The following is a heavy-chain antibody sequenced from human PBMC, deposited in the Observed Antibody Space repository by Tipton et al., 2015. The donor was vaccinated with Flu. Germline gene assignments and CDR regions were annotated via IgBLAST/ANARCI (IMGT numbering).Heavy chain of an antibody. CDR3: ARGEDYKWELH. D-gene: IGHD4-23*01. CDR1: GGSFTDYY. CDR2: IHHSGST. Sequence: LGLTCAVYGGSFTDYYWSWIRQPPGKGLEWIGEIHHSGSTKYNPSLKSRVTISVDTSKNQFSLKLTSVTAADTALYYCARGEDYKWELHWGQGTLVTVSS. J-gene: IGHJ4*02. V-gene: IGHV4-34*01.